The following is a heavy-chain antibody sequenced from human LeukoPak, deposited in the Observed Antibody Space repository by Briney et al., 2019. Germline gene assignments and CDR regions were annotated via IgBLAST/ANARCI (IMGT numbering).Heavy chain of an antibody. Sequence: SETLSLTCTVSGGSISSYYWSWIRQPPGKGLEWIGYIYYSGSTNYNPSLKSRVTISVDTSKNQFSLQLNSVTPEDTAVYYCARDTTGSSGGKRGGFDYWGQGTLVTVSS. V-gene: IGHV4-59*12. J-gene: IGHJ4*02. CDR1: GGSISSYY. D-gene: IGHD6-19*01. CDR2: IYYSGST. CDR3: ARDTTGSSGGKRGGFDY.